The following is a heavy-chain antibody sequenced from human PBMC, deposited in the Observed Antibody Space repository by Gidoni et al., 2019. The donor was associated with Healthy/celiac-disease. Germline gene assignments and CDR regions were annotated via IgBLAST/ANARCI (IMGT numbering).Heavy chain of an antibody. CDR2: ISYDGSNK. V-gene: IGHV3-30-3*01. D-gene: IGHD5-18*01. J-gene: IGHJ4*02. CDR3: ARPSSPILLQLWGYYFDY. CDR1: GFTFSSYA. Sequence: QVQLVESGGGVVQPGRSLRLSCAASGFTFSSYAMHWVRQAPGKGLEWVAVISYDGSNKYYADSVKGRFTISRDNSKNTLYLQMNSLRAEDTAVYYCARPSSPILLQLWGYYFDYWGQGTLVTVSS.